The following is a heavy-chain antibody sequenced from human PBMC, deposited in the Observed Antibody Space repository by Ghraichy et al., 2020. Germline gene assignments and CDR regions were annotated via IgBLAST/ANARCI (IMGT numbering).Heavy chain of an antibody. Sequence: GGSLRLSCAASGFTFSDYTMHWVRRAPGKGLEWVSLINWDARTTYYADSVKGRFAISRDNDKNSLSLQMNSLRPEDTALYFCAKSLGITGAMTDWGQGTLFAVSS. D-gene: IGHD1-20*01. CDR3: AKSLGITGAMTD. CDR2: INWDARTT. V-gene: IGHV3-43*01. CDR1: GFTFSDYT. J-gene: IGHJ4*02.